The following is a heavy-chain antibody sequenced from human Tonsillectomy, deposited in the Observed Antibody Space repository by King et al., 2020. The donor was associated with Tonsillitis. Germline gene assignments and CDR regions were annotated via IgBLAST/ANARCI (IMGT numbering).Heavy chain of an antibody. J-gene: IGHJ6*02. CDR2: IIPIFGTA. V-gene: IGHV1-69*01. CDR3: ARQLLTGAYYYNGMDV. Sequence: QLVQSGAEVMKPGSSVKVSCKASGGTFSSYSISWVRQAPGQGLEWMGGIIPIFGTANYAQKFQGRVTITADESTSTAYMELSSLRSEDTAVYYCARQLLTGAYYYNGMDVWGQGTTVTVSS. CDR1: GGTFSSYS. D-gene: IGHD1-20*01.